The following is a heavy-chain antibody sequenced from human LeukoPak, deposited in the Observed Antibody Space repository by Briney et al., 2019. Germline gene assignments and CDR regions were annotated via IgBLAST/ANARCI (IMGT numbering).Heavy chain of an antibody. Sequence: GGSLRLSCAASGFTFSSYWMSWVRQAPGKGLEWVANIKQDGSEKYYVDSVKGRFTISRDNAKNSLYLQMNSLRAEDTAVYYCARGGYSYGYYFDYWGQGTLVTVSS. CDR1: GFTFSSYW. CDR3: ARGGYSYGYYFDY. D-gene: IGHD5-18*01. J-gene: IGHJ4*02. CDR2: IKQDGSEK. V-gene: IGHV3-7*01.